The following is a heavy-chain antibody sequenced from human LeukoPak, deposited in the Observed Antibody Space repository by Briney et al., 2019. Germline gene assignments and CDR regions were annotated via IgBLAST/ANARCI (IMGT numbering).Heavy chain of an antibody. V-gene: IGHV3-23*01. J-gene: IGHJ5*02. CDR1: GFTFSSYA. CDR3: AKSYDFWSGYHNWFDP. CDR2: ISGSGGST. Sequence: GGSLRLSCAASGFTFSSYAVSWVRQAPGKGLEWVSAISGSGGSTYYADSVKGRFTISRDNSKNTLYLQMNSLRAEDTAVYYCAKSYDFWSGYHNWFDPWGQGTLVTVSS. D-gene: IGHD3-3*01.